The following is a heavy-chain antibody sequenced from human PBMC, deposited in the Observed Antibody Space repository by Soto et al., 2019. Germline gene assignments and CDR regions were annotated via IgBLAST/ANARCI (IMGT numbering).Heavy chain of an antibody. Sequence: DVHLLESGGGLVQPGGSLRLSCAASGFSFSSYAMVWVRQAPGKGLEWVAVISARGGSSYFADSVKGRFTLSRDNSKNVLSLEMNSLRAEDTAIYFCGKGSIEYSASVDNWGQGTLVVVSS. J-gene: IGHJ4*02. V-gene: IGHV3-23*01. CDR3: GKGSIEYSASVDN. CDR2: ISARGGSS. CDR1: GFSFSSYA. D-gene: IGHD5-12*01.